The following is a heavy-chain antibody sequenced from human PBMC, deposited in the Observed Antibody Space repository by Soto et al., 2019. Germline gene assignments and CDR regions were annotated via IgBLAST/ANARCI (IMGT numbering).Heavy chain of an antibody. D-gene: IGHD2-21*01. J-gene: IGHJ6*02. CDR1: GGSFSGYY. Sequence: QVQLQQWGAGLLKPSETLSLTCGVYGGSFSGYYWSWIRQPPGKGLEWIGEINPSGDTNYHPSLKGRVTVSVGTSKKQFFLTLNSVTATDAAVYYCARGDGRVGAVLAWGPKVIYSYHGMDVWGQGTTVTVSS. CDR2: INPSGDT. CDR3: ARGDGRVGAVLAWGPKVIYSYHGMDV. V-gene: IGHV4-34*01.